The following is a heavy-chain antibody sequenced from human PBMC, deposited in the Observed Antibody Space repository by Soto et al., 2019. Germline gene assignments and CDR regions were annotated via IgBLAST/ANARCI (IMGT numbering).Heavy chain of an antibody. CDR2: IYPGDSDT. CDR1: GYSFTSYW. J-gene: IGHJ5*02. D-gene: IGHD2-2*01. CDR3: ARGYCTTTICDPWFDP. V-gene: IGHV5-51*01. Sequence: GGSLKISCTGVGYSFTSYWIAWVRQMPGKGLEWMGIIYPGDSDTRYSPSFQGQVTISADKSITTVYLQWSSLKASDTAMYYCARGYCTTTICDPWFDPWGQGTLVTVSS.